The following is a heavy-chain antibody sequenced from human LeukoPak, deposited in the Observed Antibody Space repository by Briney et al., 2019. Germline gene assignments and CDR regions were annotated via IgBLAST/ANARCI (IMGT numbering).Heavy chain of an antibody. CDR3: AKDFVVVPGNVNYFDY. J-gene: IGHJ4*02. CDR1: GFTFSSFS. Sequence: PGGSLRLSCAASGFTFSSFSMNWVRQAPGKGLEWVSYISISSSTIYYADSVKGRFTISRDNAKNSLYLQINNLRAEDTAVYYCAKDFVVVPGNVNYFDYWGQGTLVTVSS. CDR2: ISISSSTI. D-gene: IGHD2-21*02. V-gene: IGHV3-48*04.